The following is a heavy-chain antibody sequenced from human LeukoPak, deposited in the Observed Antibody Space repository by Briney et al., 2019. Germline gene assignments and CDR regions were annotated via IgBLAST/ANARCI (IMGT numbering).Heavy chain of an antibody. CDR2: INPNPNSGGT. Sequence: ASVKVSCKASGYTFTDYYMHWVRQAPGQGLEWVGWINPNPNSGGTNYAQKFQGRVTMTRDTSIKTAYMELSSLRSDDTAVYYCARGSYGYDWGEGTRVTVSS. V-gene: IGHV1-2*02. J-gene: IGHJ4*02. CDR3: ARGSYGYD. D-gene: IGHD1-26*01. CDR1: GYTFTDYY.